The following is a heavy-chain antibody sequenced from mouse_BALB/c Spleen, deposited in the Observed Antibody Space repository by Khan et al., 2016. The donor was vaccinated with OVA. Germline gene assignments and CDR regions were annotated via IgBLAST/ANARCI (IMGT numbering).Heavy chain of an antibody. CDR2: INPSTGYT. CDR1: GYTFINYW. CDR3: ARRGLRWDFDY. V-gene: IGHV1-7*01. J-gene: IGHJ2*01. Sequence: QIQLVQSGAELAKPGASVKMSCKASGYTFINYWILWVKQRPGQRLEWIGYINPSTGYTEYNQNFKDKATLTADKSSSTAYMQLSSLTSEDSAVYYCARRGLRWDFDYGGQGTTLTVSS. D-gene: IGHD1-1*01.